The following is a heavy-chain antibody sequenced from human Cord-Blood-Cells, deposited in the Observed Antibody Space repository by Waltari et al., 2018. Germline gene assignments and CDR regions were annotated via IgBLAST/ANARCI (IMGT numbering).Heavy chain of an antibody. J-gene: IGHJ3*02. D-gene: IGHD2-2*03. CDR3: ARMAGGGYCSSTSCYEDAFDI. V-gene: IGHV2-70*04. Sequence: VVSTQTLTLTCTFSGFSLSTSGMRVSWIRQPPGKALEWLARIDWDDDKFYSTSLKTRLTISKDTSKNQVVLTMTNMDPVDTATYYCARMAGGGYCSSTSCYEDAFDIWGQGTMVTVSS. CDR2: IDWDDDK. CDR1: GFSLSTSGMR.